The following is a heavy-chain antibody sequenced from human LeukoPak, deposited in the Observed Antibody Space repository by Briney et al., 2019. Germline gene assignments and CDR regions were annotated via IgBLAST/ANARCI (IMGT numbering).Heavy chain of an antibody. V-gene: IGHV3-48*01. Sequence: GGSLRLSCAPSGFTFSSHSMNWVRQAPGKGLEWVSYISSSSSTIYYADSVKGRFTISRDNAKNPLYLQMNSLRAEDTAVYYCARGAYYYEDWGQGTLVTVSS. CDR2: ISSSSSTI. CDR3: ARGAYYYED. CDR1: GFTFSSHS. J-gene: IGHJ4*02. D-gene: IGHD3-22*01.